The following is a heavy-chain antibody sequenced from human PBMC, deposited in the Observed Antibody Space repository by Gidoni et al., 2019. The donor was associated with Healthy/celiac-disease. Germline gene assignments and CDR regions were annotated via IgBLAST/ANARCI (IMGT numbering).Heavy chain of an antibody. J-gene: IGHJ3*02. CDR1: GGSLSSGSYH. CDR3: ARDLTYYYDSSGYRADAFDI. Sequence: QVQLQESGPGLVKPSQTLSLTCTVSGGSLSSGSYHWSWIRQPAGKGLEWIGRIYTSGSTNYNPSLKSRVTISVDTSKNQFSLKLSSVTAADTAVYYCARDLTYYYDSSGYRADAFDIWGQGTMVTVSS. CDR2: IYTSGST. D-gene: IGHD3-22*01. V-gene: IGHV4-61*02.